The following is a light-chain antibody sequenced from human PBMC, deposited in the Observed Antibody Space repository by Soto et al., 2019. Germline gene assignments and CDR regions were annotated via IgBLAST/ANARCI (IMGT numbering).Light chain of an antibody. V-gene: IGKV3-20*01. J-gene: IGKJ1*01. CDR3: QQYGNSQWT. CDR2: GAS. CDR1: QSVSSSY. Sequence: EIVLTQSPGTLSLSPGEGATLSCRASQSVSSSYLAWYQQKHGQAPRLLIYGASSRATGIPDRFSGGGSGTDFTLTISRLEPEDFAVYYCQQYGNSQWTFGQGTKVEIK.